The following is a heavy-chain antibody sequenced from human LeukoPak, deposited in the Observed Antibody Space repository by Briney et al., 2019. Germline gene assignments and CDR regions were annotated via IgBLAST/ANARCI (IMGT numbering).Heavy chain of an antibody. J-gene: IGHJ4*02. CDR2: IYSSGST. CDR3: AKSVRTAPFEY. V-gene: IGHV4-59*08. Sequence: SETLSLTCTVSGGSISSNYCSWIRQPPGKGLEWIGYIYSSGSTNSNPSLKSRVTMSVDTSKNQFSLRLTSVTAADTAFYYCAKSVRTAPFEYWGQGTLVTVSS. CDR1: GGSISSNY. D-gene: IGHD2-21*02.